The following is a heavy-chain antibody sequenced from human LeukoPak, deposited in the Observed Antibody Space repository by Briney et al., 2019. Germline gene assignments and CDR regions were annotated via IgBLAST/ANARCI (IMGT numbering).Heavy chain of an antibody. CDR2: MNPNSGNT. J-gene: IGHJ6*02. CDR1: GYTFTSYD. V-gene: IGHV1-8*01. Sequence: GASVKVSCKASGYTFTSYDINWVRQATGQGLEGMGWMNPNSGNTGYAQKLQGRVTMTTDTSTSTAYMELRSLRSDDTAVYYCARDQFNDYGDHLPYYYYGMDVWGQGTTVTVSS. D-gene: IGHD4-17*01. CDR3: ARDQFNDYGDHLPYYYYGMDV.